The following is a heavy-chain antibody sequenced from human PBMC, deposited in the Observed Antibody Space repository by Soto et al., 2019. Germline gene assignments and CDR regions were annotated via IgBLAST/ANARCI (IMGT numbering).Heavy chain of an antibody. CDR2: TYHSGNP. CDR1: GDTISTGGYS. CDR3: ARDLGITMVRGVADNWFDP. Sequence: SETLSLTCGVSGDTISTGGYSWAWIRQPPGKALEWIGHTYHSGNPYYNPSLKSRVIISVDRSKNQFSLKLSSVTAADTAVYYCARDLGITMVRGVADNWFDPWGQGTLVTVS. D-gene: IGHD3-10*01. V-gene: IGHV4-30-2*01. J-gene: IGHJ5*02.